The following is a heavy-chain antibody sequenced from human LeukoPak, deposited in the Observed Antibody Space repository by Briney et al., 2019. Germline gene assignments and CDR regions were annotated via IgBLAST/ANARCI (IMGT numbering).Heavy chain of an antibody. V-gene: IGHV4-61*10. CDR2: IYYTGST. CDR3: ARDRGDGYDYFWDY. CDR1: GGSISSGSYY. D-gene: IGHD5-12*01. Sequence: SETLSLTCTVSGGSISSGSYYWSWIRQPAGKGLEWIGYIYYTGSTNYNPSLKSRVTISVDTSKNQFSLKLSSVTAADTAVYYCARDRGDGYDYFWDYWGQGTLVTVSS. J-gene: IGHJ4*02.